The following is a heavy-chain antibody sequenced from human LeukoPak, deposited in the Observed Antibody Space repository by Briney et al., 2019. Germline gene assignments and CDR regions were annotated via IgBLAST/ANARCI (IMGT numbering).Heavy chain of an antibody. Sequence: PSETLSLTCAVYGGSFSGYYWGWIRQPPGKGLEWIGEINHSGSTNYNPSLKSRVTISVDTSKNQFSLKLSSVTAADTAVYYCANVGYSYGYNYWGQGTLVTVSS. J-gene: IGHJ4*02. CDR3: ANVGYSYGYNY. D-gene: IGHD5-18*01. CDR2: INHSGST. V-gene: IGHV4-34*01. CDR1: GGSFSGYY.